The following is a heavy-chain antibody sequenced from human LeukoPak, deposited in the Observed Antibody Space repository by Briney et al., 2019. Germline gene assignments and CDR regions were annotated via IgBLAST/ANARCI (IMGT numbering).Heavy chain of an antibody. CDR1: GFTFSNYA. V-gene: IGHV3-23*01. CDR3: AKGRAGSSGSMPFDY. J-gene: IGHJ4*02. CDR2: ITGSGATT. Sequence: PGGSLRLSCAGSGFTFSNYAMSWVRQAPGKGLDWVSKITGSGATTDYADSVKGRFTISRDNAKNTLYLQMSSLRAEDTAVYHCAKGRAGSSGSMPFDYWGQGTLVSVSS. D-gene: IGHD3-22*01.